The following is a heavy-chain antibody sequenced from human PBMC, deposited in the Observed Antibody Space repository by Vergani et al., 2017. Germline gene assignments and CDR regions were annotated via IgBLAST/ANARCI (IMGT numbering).Heavy chain of an antibody. CDR3: AKDIVVVPAAFQFDP. CDR2: ISGSGGST. CDR1: GFTFSSYA. J-gene: IGHJ5*02. Sequence: EVQLLESGGGLVQPGGSLRLSCAASGFTFSSYAMSWVRQAPGKGLERVSAISGSGGSTYYADSVKGRFTISRDNSKNTLYLQMNSLRAEDTAVYYCAKDIVVVPAAFQFDPWGQGTLVTVSS. D-gene: IGHD2-2*01. V-gene: IGHV3-23*01.